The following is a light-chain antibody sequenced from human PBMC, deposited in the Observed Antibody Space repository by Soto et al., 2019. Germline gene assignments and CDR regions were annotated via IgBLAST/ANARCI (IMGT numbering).Light chain of an antibody. J-gene: IGKJ1*01. CDR2: KSS. CDR1: QSVSIW. Sequence: DIQITQSPSTLSASEGDRVTISCRASQSVSIWLACYQQKPWRAPKLLIYKSSILEIGVPSTFSGSGSGTEFTLTTSSLQPDDFATYYCHHFNTSPWTFGQGTKVDIK. CDR3: HHFNTSPWT. V-gene: IGKV1-5*03.